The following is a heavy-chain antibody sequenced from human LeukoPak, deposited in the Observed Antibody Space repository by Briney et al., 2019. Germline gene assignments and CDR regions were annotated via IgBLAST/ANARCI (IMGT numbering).Heavy chain of an antibody. Sequence: SETLSLTCTVSGGSISSGGYYWSWIRQHPGKGLEWIGYIYYSGSTNYNPSLKSRVTISVDTSKNQFSLKLSSATAADTAVYYCARHLNWNDLADYYYYGMDVWGQGTTVTVSS. CDR3: ARHLNWNDLADYYYYGMDV. V-gene: IGHV4-61*08. J-gene: IGHJ6*02. CDR2: IYYSGST. D-gene: IGHD1-20*01. CDR1: GGSISSGGYY.